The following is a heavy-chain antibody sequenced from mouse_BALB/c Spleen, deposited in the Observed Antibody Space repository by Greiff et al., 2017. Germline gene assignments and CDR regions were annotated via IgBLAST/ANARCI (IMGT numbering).Heavy chain of an antibody. D-gene: IGHD4-1*01. CDR3: ARWGLGRGWFAY. V-gene: IGHV3-8*02. CDR1: GDSITSGY. CDR2: ISYSGST. Sequence: EVKLMESGPSLVKPSQTLSLTCSVTGDSITSGYWNWIRKFPGNKLEYMGYISYSGSTYYNPSLKSRISITRDTSKNQYYLQLNSVTTEDTATYYCARWGLGRGWFAYWGQGTLVTVSA. J-gene: IGHJ3*01.